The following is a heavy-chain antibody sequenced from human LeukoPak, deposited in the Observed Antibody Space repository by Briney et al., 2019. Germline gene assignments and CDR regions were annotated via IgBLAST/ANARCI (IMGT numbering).Heavy chain of an antibody. V-gene: IGHV3-66*01. Sequence: PGGSLRLSCVASGLSVSSNYMSWVRQAPGKGLEWFSGIYRDGSSYYAESVKGRFTISRDNSKNTLYIQMNSLRAEDTAVYYCARSFYDILIGYYQYFDYWGQGTLVTVSS. CDR3: ARSFYDILIGYYQYFDY. CDR2: IYRDGSS. J-gene: IGHJ4*02. D-gene: IGHD3-9*01. CDR1: GLSVSSNY.